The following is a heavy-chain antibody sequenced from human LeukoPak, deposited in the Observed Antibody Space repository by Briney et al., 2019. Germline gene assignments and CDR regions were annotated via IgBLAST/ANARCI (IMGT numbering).Heavy chain of an antibody. J-gene: IGHJ4*02. CDR2: ISSSSSYI. Sequence: GGSLRLSCAASGFTFSSYSMNWVRQAPGKGLEWVSSISSSSSYIYYADSVKGRFTISRDNSKNTLYLQMNSLRAEDTAVYYCARSIRYFQLFEDWGQGTLVAVSS. CDR1: GFTFSSYS. D-gene: IGHD3-9*01. CDR3: ARSIRYFQLFED. V-gene: IGHV3-21*04.